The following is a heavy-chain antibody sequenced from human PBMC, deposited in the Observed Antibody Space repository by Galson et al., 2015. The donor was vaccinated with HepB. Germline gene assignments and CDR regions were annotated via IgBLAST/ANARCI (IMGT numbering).Heavy chain of an antibody. CDR2: INTNTGNP. J-gene: IGHJ6*02. CDR1: GYTFTSYA. CDR3: ARYFTIFGVGGDSGGMDV. Sequence: SVKVSCKASGYTFTSYAMNWVRQAPGQGLEWMGWINTNTGNPTYAQGFTGRFVFSLDTSVSTAYLQICSLKAEDTAVYYCARYFTIFGVGGDSGGMDVWGQGTTVTVSS. D-gene: IGHD3-3*01. V-gene: IGHV7-4-1*01.